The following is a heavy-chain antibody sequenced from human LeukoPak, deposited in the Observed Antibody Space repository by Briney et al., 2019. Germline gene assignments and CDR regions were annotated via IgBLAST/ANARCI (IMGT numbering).Heavy chain of an antibody. V-gene: IGHV4-34*01. CDR2: INHSGST. CDR3: ARGGDYRDNWFDP. CDR1: GGSFSGYY. J-gene: IGHJ5*02. Sequence: SETLSLTCAVYGGSFSGYYWSWLRQPPGKGLEWIGEINHSGSTNYNPSLKGRVTISVDTSENQFSLKLSSVTAADTAVYYCARGGDYRDNWFDPWGQGTLVTVSS. D-gene: IGHD4-11*01.